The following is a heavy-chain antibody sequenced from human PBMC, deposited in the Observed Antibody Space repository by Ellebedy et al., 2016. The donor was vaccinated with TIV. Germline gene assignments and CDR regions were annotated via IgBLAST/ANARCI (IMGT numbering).Heavy chain of an antibody. D-gene: IGHD3-10*01. J-gene: IGHJ6*02. CDR3: ARNYGSGSYYRDYYGMDV. V-gene: IGHV4-39*07. CDR2: IYYSGST. CDR1: GFTFSSYS. Sequence: GSLRLSCAASGFTFSSYSMNWIRQPPGKGLEWIGSIYYSGSTYYNPSLKSRVTISVDTSKNQFSLKLSSVTAADTAVYYCARNYGSGSYYRDYYGMDVWGQGTTVTVSS.